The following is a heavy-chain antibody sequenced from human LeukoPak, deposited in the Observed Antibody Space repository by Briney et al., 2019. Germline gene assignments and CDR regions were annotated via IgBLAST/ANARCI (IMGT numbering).Heavy chain of an antibody. V-gene: IGHV3-48*03. J-gene: IGHJ5*02. D-gene: IGHD2-2*01. CDR1: GFTFSSYE. CDR3: ARASPCSSTSCYAENWFDP. Sequence: GGSLRLSCAASGFTFSSYEMNWVRQAPGKGLEWVSYISSSGSTIYYADSVKGRFTISRDNAKNSLYLQMNSLRAEDTAVYYCARASPCSSTSCYAENWFDPWGQGTLVTVS. CDR2: ISSSGSTI.